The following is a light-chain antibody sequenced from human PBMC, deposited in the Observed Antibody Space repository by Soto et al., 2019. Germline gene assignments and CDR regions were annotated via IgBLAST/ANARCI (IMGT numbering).Light chain of an antibody. CDR1: QGISTY. J-gene: IGKJ1*01. CDR3: QQLNSYPVT. CDR2: AAS. V-gene: IGKV1-9*01. Sequence: IQLTQSPSSLSASVGDRVTITCRASQGISTYLAWYQQKPGKAPKLLIYAASSLQRGVPSRFSGSGSGTDFTLTISSLEPEDFATYHCQQLNSYPVTFGQGTKVEIK.